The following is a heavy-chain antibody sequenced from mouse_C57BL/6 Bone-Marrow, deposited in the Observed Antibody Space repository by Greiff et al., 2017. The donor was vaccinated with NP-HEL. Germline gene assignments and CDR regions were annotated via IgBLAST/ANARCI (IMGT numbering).Heavy chain of an antibody. CDR3: ARLVDGGRFAD. CDR2: IYPGDGDT. CDR1: GYAFSSSW. Sequence: QVQLQQSGPELVKPGASVKISCKASGYAFSSSWMNWVKQRPGKGLEWIGRIYPGDGDTNYNGKFKGKATLTADKSSSTAYMQLSSLTSEDSAVYFCARLVDGGRFADWGQGTLVTVSA. V-gene: IGHV1-82*01. D-gene: IGHD1-1*02. J-gene: IGHJ3*01.